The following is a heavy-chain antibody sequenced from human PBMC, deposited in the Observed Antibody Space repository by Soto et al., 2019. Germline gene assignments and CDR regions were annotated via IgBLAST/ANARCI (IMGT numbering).Heavy chain of an antibody. V-gene: IGHV3-7*01. CDR3: TTDRSGTYLD. Sequence: EVQLVQSGGGLVQPGGSLRLSCGASGFTFNIFWMTWVRQAPGKGLEWVANINQNGNEKYYKDSVRGRFTVSRDNAESSLSLQMDNLRAEDTAMYYCTTDRSGTYLDWGQGTLVTVSS. CDR2: INQNGNEK. D-gene: IGHD1-26*01. CDR1: GFTFNIFW. J-gene: IGHJ4*02.